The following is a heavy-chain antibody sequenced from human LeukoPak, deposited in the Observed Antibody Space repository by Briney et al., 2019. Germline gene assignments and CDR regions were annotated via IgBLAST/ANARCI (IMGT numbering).Heavy chain of an antibody. CDR1: GGSFSGYY. Sequence: SETLSLTCAVYGGSFSGYYWSWIRQPPGKGLEWIGEINHSGSTNYNPSLKSRVTISVDTSKNQFSLKLSSVTAADTAVYYCARAETRNYDFWSGYYQNYYYYMDVWGKGTTVTVSS. V-gene: IGHV4-34*01. J-gene: IGHJ6*03. D-gene: IGHD3-3*01. CDR3: ARAETRNYDFWSGYYQNYYYYMDV. CDR2: INHSGST.